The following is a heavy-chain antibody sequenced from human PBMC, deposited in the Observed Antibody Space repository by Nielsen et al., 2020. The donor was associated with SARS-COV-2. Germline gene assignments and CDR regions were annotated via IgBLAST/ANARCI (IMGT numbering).Heavy chain of an antibody. D-gene: IGHD3-9*01. J-gene: IGHJ4*02. Sequence: ASVKVSCKASGYTFTGYYMHWVRQAPGQGLEWMGWINPNSGGTNYAQKFQGRVTMTSDTSISTAYMELSRLRSDDTAVYFCASGFDVLTGYYRQPYFDYWGQGTLVTVSS. CDR1: GYTFTGYY. V-gene: IGHV1-2*02. CDR2: INPNSGGT. CDR3: ASGFDVLTGYYRQPYFDY.